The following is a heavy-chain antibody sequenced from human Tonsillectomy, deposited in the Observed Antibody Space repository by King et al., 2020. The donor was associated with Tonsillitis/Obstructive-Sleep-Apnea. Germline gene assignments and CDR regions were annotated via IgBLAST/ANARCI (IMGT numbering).Heavy chain of an antibody. CDR1: GGSISSYY. V-gene: IGHV4-59*01. D-gene: IGHD2-8*01. CDR3: ARDMLLEAGGDAFDI. Sequence: VQLQESGPGLVKPSETLSLTCTVSGGSISSYYWSWIRQPPGKGLEWIGYISYSGSTNYNPSLKSRVTISVDTFKNQFSLKLSSVTAADTAVYYCARDMLLEAGGDAFDIWGQGTMVTASS. CDR2: ISYSGST. J-gene: IGHJ3*02.